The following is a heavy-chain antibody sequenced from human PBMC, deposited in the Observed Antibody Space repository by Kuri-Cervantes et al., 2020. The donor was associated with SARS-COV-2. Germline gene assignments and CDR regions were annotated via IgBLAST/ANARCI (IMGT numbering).Heavy chain of an antibody. Sequence: LSLTCAASGFTFSSYAMSWVRQAPGNGLEWVSAISGSGGSTYYADSVKGRFTISRDNSKNTLYLQMNSLRAEDTAVYYCAGVGRSSSYSLAARDYWGQGTLVTVSS. D-gene: IGHD6-6*01. CDR1: GFTFSSYA. J-gene: IGHJ4*02. CDR3: AGVGRSSSYSLAARDY. V-gene: IGHV3-23*01. CDR2: ISGSGGST.